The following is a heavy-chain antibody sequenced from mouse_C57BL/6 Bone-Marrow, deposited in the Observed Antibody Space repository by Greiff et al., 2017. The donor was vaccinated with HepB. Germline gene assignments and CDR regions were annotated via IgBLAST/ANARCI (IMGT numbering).Heavy chain of an antibody. J-gene: IGHJ4*01. CDR1: GYTFTSYG. D-gene: IGHD1-1*01. V-gene: IGHV1-81*01. Sequence: VQLQQSGAELARPGASVKLSCKASGYTFTSYGISWVKQSTGQGLEWIGEIYPRSGNTYYNEKFKGKATLTADKSSSTAYMELRSLTSEDSAVYFCARPNYYGSSYRAMDYWGQGTSVTVSS. CDR2: IYPRSGNT. CDR3: ARPNYYGSSYRAMDY.